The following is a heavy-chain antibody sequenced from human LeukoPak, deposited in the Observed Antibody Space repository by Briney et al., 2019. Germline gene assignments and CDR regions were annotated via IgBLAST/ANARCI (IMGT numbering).Heavy chain of an antibody. D-gene: IGHD3-9*01. CDR3: AKGDNYDILTYAFDI. CDR2: ISSSGSTI. Sequence: SPGGSLRLSCAASGFTFSDYYMSWIRQAPGKGLEWVSYISSSGSTIYYADSAKGRFTISRDNAKNSLYLQMNSLRAEDTALYYCAKGDNYDILTYAFDIWGQGTMVTVSS. J-gene: IGHJ3*02. V-gene: IGHV3-11*01. CDR1: GFTFSDYY.